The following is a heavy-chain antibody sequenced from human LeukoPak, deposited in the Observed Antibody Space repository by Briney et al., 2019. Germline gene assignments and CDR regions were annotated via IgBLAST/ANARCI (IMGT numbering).Heavy chain of an antibody. CDR1: GFTFSSFG. Sequence: GGSLRLSCAASGFTFSSFGMSWVRQAPGKGLEWVSTISDTGTRTWYADSVRGRSTNSRDNSKNTLYLQMNSLRADDTAIYYCANMLNRAYWGQGTLVSVSS. D-gene: IGHD3-10*02. CDR2: ISDTGTRT. CDR3: ANMLNRAY. V-gene: IGHV3-23*01. J-gene: IGHJ4*02.